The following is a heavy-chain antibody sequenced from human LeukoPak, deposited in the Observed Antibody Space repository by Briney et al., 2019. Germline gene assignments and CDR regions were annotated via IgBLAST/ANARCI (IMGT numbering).Heavy chain of an antibody. V-gene: IGHV3-74*01. Sequence: GGSLRLSCAASGFTFISYGMQWVRQAPGKGLVWVSRINTDGSSTSYADSVKGRFTISRDNAKNTLYLQMNSLRAEDTAVYYCARELPREVTLDYWGQGTLVTASS. CDR3: ARELPREVTLDY. J-gene: IGHJ4*01. CDR1: GFTFISYG. D-gene: IGHD2-21*02. CDR2: INTDGSST.